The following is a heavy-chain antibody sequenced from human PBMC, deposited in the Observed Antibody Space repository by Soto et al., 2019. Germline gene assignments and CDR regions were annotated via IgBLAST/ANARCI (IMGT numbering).Heavy chain of an antibody. Sequence: EVHLVETGGGLIQPGGSLRLSCAASGFTVSSNYMSWVRQAPGKGLEWVSVIYSGGSTYYADSVKGRFTISRDNSKNTLYLQMNSLRAEDTAVYYCARISVTYYYGMDVWGQGTTVTVSS. CDR3: ARISVTYYYGMDV. J-gene: IGHJ6*02. CDR2: IYSGGST. V-gene: IGHV3-53*02. CDR1: GFTVSSNY. D-gene: IGHD4-17*01.